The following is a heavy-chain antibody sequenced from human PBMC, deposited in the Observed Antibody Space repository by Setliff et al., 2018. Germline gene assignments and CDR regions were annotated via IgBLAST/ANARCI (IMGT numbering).Heavy chain of an antibody. CDR1: GGTFSSYA. CDR3: ARSGYHDSSGYYSPSYY. D-gene: IGHD3-22*01. Sequence: ASVKVSCKASGGTFSSYAISWVRQAPGQGLEWMGGIIPIFGTANYAQKFQGRVTITTDESTSTAYMELSSLRSEDTAVYYCARSGYHDSSGYYSPSYYWGQGTLVTVSS. V-gene: IGHV1-69*05. CDR2: IIPIFGTA. J-gene: IGHJ4*02.